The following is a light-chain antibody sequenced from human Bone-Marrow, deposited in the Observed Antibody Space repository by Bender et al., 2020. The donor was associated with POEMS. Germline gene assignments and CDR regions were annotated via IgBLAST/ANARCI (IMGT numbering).Light chain of an antibody. CDR2: DVS. CDR1: SRDVGAYDF. CDR3: SSYAGRNNYV. V-gene: IGLV2-14*03. J-gene: IGLJ1*01. Sequence: QSALTQPASVSGSPGQSITISCTGTSRDVGAYDFVSWYQQHPGKAPKLMIYDVSNRPSGVSHRFSGSKSGNTASLTVSGLQADDEADYYCSSYAGRNNYVFGTGTKVPVL.